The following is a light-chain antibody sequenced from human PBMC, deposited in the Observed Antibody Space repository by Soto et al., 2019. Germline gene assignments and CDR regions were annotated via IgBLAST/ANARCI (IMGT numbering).Light chain of an antibody. J-gene: IGKJ2*01. CDR1: HSINSE. V-gene: IGKV3-15*01. Sequence: IVMTQSPATLSLSPGERAALSCRASHSINSELAWYQQKPGQPPRLLIYGASTRATGVPARFTGSESGSEFTLTICGLQSEDFADYYCQQGHNWPLTFGQGTRLEI. CDR2: GAS. CDR3: QQGHNWPLT.